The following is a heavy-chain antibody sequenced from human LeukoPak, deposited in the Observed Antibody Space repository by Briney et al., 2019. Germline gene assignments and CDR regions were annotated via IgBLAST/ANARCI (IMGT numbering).Heavy chain of an antibody. CDR1: GGSISSYY. CDR2: IYTSGST. J-gene: IGHJ4*02. V-gene: IGHV4-4*09. Sequence: SETLSLTCTVSGGSISSYYRSWIRQPPGKGLEWIGYIYTSGSTNYNPSLKSRVTISVDTSKNQFALKLSSVTAADTAVYYCARVHDFWSGYYYYFDYWGQGTLVTVSS. D-gene: IGHD3-3*01. CDR3: ARVHDFWSGYYYYFDY.